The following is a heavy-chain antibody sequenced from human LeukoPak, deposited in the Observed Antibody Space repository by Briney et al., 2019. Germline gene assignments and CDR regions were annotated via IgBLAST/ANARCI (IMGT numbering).Heavy chain of an antibody. CDR1: GYSFNIYG. D-gene: IGHD2-2*01. Sequence: ASVKVSCKGSGYSFNIYGMNWVRQAPGQGLEWMGWINTNTGNPTYAQGFTGRFVFSLDTSVSTTYLQISSLEAEDTAVYYCARQGPGYCGSTRCYGIGHWGQGTLVTVSS. J-gene: IGHJ4*02. V-gene: IGHV7-4-1*02. CDR3: ARQGPGYCGSTRCYGIGH. CDR2: INTNTGNP.